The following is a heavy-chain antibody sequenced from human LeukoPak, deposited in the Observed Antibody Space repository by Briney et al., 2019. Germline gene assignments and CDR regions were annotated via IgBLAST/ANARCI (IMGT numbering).Heavy chain of an antibody. Sequence: SVKVSCKASGYTFTSYAITWVRQAPGQGLEWMGKIIPISGTTNYAQKFQGRVTFTADESTSTAYMELSSLRSEDTALYYCARKLRLGGNWFDPWGQGTLVTVSS. V-gene: IGHV1-69*13. D-gene: IGHD1-26*01. CDR3: ARKLRLGGNWFDP. J-gene: IGHJ5*02. CDR2: IIPISGTT. CDR1: GYTFTSYA.